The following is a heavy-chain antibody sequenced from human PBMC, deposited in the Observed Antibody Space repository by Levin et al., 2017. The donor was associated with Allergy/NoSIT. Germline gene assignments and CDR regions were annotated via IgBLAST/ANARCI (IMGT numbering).Heavy chain of an antibody. CDR2: ISVSNT. CDR3: EREGYCSGGRCSDWYVDL. J-gene: IGHJ2*01. V-gene: IGHV3-23*01. CDR1: GFSFSSYA. Sequence: GGSLRLSCAASGFSFSSYAMSWVRQAPGKGLEWVSIISVSNTYYVDSVKGRFTISRYNSKNTLYLQMNSLRAEDTAVYYCEREGYCSGGRCSDWYVDLWGRGTLVTVSS. D-gene: IGHD2-15*01.